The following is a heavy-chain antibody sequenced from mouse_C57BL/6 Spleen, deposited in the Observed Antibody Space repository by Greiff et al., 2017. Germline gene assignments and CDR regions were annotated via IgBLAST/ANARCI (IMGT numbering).Heavy chain of an antibody. CDR1: GYTFTSYW. V-gene: IGHV1-50*01. J-gene: IGHJ1*03. CDR2: IDPSDSYT. CDR3: ARGRLGYFDG. D-gene: IGHD2-13*01. Sequence: QVQLQQPGAELVKPGASVKLSCKASGYTFTSYWMQWVKQRPGQGLEWIGEIDPSDSYTNYNQKFKGKATLTVDTASSTAYMQLSSLTSEDSAVYYCARGRLGYFDGWGTGTTVTVSS.